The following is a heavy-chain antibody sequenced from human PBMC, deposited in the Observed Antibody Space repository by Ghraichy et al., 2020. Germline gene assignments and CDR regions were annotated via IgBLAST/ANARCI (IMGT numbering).Heavy chain of an antibody. CDR2: IHYRGTT. J-gene: IGHJ4*02. CDR1: GDSIVSSY. V-gene: IGHV4-59*01. Sequence: SETLSLTCTVSGDSIVSSYWSWIRQPPGKGLEWIGYIHYRGTTYYNSSLKSRVTMSVDMAKNQFSLKLHSVTATDTAVYYCARAYFDSSGYRSGGEVELDYWGKGTLVTVSS. D-gene: IGHD3-22*01. CDR3: ARAYFDSSGYRSGGEVELDY.